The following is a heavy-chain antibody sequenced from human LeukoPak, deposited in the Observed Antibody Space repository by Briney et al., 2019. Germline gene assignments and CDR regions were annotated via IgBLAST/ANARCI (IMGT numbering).Heavy chain of an antibody. D-gene: IGHD5-18*01. CDR1: GGSISSYY. CDR3: ARERYGYSYGYGWFDP. Sequence: PSETLSLTRTVSGGSISSYYWSWIRQPAGKGLEWIGRIYTSGSTNYNPSLKSRVTMSVDTSKNQFSLKLSSVTAADTAVYYCARERYGYSYGYGWFDPWGQGTLVTVSS. V-gene: IGHV4-4*07. J-gene: IGHJ5*02. CDR2: IYTSGST.